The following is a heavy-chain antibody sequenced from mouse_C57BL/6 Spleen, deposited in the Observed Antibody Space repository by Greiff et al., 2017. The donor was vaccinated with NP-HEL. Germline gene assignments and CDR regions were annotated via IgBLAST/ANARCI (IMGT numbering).Heavy chain of an antibody. V-gene: IGHV1-4*01. D-gene: IGHD4-1*01. CDR2: INPSSGYT. CDR1: GYTFTSYT. J-gene: IGHJ1*03. CDR3: ARGAGTDWYFDV. Sequence: QVQLQQSGAELARPGASVKMSCKASGYTFTSYTMHWVKQRPGQGLEWIGYINPSSGYTKYNQKFKDKATLTADKSSITAYMQLSSLTSEDSAVYYCARGAGTDWYFDVWGTGTTVTVAS.